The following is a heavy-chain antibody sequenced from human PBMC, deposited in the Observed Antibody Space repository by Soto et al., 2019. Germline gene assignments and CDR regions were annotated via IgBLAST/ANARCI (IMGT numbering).Heavy chain of an antibody. D-gene: IGHD6-19*01. CDR3: AREGTEVADFDY. Sequence: LSLTCTDAGGSVSKNNWNWIRQPPGKGLEWIGTIYYTGSTFGATDYNPSLKSRVTISIDTPKNQFSLELASVTAADTAVYFCAREGTEVADFDYWGQGTLVTVSS. J-gene: IGHJ4*02. V-gene: IGHV4-59*02. CDR2: IYYTGST. CDR1: GGSVSKNN.